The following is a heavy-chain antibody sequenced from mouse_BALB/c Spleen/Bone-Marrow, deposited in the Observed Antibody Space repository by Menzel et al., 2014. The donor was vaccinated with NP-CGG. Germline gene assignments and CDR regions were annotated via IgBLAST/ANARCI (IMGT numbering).Heavy chain of an antibody. CDR2: ISSGSSTI. Sequence: EVKLVESGGGLVQPGGSRKLTCAASGFTFSSFGMHWVRQAPEKGLEWVAYISSGSSTIYYADTVKGRFTISRDNPKNTLFLQMTSLRSEDTAMYYCARRYSGSSFSYFDYWGQGTTLTVSS. V-gene: IGHV5-17*02. D-gene: IGHD1-1*01. CDR1: GFTFSSFG. J-gene: IGHJ2*01. CDR3: ARRYSGSSFSYFDY.